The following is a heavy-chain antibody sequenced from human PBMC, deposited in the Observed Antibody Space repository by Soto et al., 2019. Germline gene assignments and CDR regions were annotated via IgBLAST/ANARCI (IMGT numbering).Heavy chain of an antibody. CDR1: GFTFRSYS. J-gene: IGHJ3*02. CDR2: ISSSSSTI. V-gene: IGHV3-48*01. Sequence: GGSLRLSCAASGFTFRSYSMNWVRQAPGKGLEWVSSISSSSSTIYYADSVKGRFTISRDNANNSLYLQMNSLRAEDTAVYYCARGGVGAFDIWGQGTMVTVSS. D-gene: IGHD1-26*01. CDR3: ARGGVGAFDI.